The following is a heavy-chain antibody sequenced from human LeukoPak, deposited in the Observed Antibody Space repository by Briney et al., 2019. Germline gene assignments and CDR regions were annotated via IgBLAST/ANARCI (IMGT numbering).Heavy chain of an antibody. D-gene: IGHD2-15*01. Sequence: PSQTLSLTCTVSGGSISSVNYYWNWIRQSPGKGLEWIGQVSHTGSTNNNPSLKSRVRISADTSKNQFSLRLSSVTAADTAVYYCARDGGYCGDGGCYTDYWSQGTLVTVSS. J-gene: IGHJ4*02. CDR3: ARDGGYCGDGGCYTDY. V-gene: IGHV4-39*07. CDR1: GGSISSVNYY. CDR2: VSHTGST.